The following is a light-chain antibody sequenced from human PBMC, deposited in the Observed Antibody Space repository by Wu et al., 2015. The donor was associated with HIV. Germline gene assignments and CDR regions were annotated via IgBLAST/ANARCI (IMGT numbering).Light chain of an antibody. CDR2: GAS. V-gene: IGKV3-15*01. CDR3: QQYNNWPPLT. J-gene: IGKJ4*01. CDR1: QSVNTN. Sequence: EVVLTQSPGTLSLSPGERATLSCRASQSVNTNYLAWYQQKPGQAPRLLIYGASTRATGIPARFSGSGSGTEFTLTISSMQSEDFAVYYCQQYNNWPPLTFGGGTKAEIK.